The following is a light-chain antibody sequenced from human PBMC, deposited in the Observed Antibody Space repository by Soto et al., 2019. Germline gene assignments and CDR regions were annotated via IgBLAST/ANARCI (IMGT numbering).Light chain of an antibody. CDR3: QQRTLWPPLT. CDR1: QSVNSF. CDR2: DAS. Sequence: EIVLTQSPATLSLSPGERATLSCRASQSVNSFLAWYQQKPGQAPRLLIYDASNGTTGIPARFSGGGSGTDFTLTISSLEPEDSALYYCQQRTLWPPLTFGGGSEVEIK. V-gene: IGKV3-11*01. J-gene: IGKJ4*01.